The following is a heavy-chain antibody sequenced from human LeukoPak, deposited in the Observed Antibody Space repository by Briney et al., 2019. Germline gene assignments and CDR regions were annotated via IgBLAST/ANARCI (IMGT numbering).Heavy chain of an antibody. V-gene: IGHV1-18*01. CDR3: ARMVYADWYFDL. Sequence: ASVKVSCKASGYTFTSYGISWVRQAPGQGLEWMGWISAYNGNTNHAQKLQGRVTMTTDTSTSTAYMELRSLRSDDTAVYYCARMVYADWYFDLWGRGTLVTVSS. D-gene: IGHD2-8*01. CDR2: ISAYNGNT. J-gene: IGHJ2*01. CDR1: GYTFTSYG.